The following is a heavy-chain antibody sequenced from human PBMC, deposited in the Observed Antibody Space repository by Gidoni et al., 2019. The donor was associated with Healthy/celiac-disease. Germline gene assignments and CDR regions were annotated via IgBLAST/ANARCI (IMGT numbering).Heavy chain of an antibody. V-gene: IGHV4-31*03. CDR2: IYYSGST. CDR1: GGSISSGGYY. J-gene: IGHJ4*02. CDR3: ARTSQSSGPYYFDY. D-gene: IGHD3-3*01. Sequence: QVQLQESGPGLVKPSQTLSLTCTVPGGSISSGGYYWSWIRQHPGKGLEWIGYIYYSGSTYYNPSLKSRVTISVDTSKNQFSLKLSSVTAADTAVYYCARTSQSSGPYYFDYWGQGTLVTVSS.